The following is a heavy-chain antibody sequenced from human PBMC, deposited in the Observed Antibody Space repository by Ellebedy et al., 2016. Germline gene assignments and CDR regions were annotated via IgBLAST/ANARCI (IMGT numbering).Heavy chain of an antibody. Sequence: SQTLSLTCXISGDSVSSNSAAWNWIRQSPSSGLEWLGRAYYRSKWYIDYAPSLKSRITIKPDTSTNRMSLQLNSVTPEDTAVYYCVRFPTWNDGYTTFAPWGQGTLVTVSS. CDR3: VRFPTWNDGYTTFAP. V-gene: IGHV6-1*01. D-gene: IGHD1-1*01. CDR1: GDSVSSNSAA. J-gene: IGHJ5*02. CDR2: AYYRSKWYI.